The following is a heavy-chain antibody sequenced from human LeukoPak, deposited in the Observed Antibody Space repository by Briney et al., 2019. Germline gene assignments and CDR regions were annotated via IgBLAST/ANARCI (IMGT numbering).Heavy chain of an antibody. V-gene: IGHV3-21*04. CDR2: ISGSSTYI. D-gene: IGHD1-20*01. J-gene: IGHJ4*02. CDR1: GFTFSNYA. CDR3: AKDFRAPNWYNWNDGTFDY. Sequence: AGGSLRLSCSASGFTFSNYAMHWVRQAPGKGLQWVSSISGSSTYIFYADSVKGRFTISRDNSKNTLYLQMNSLRAEDTAVYYCAKDFRAPNWYNWNDGTFDYWGQGTLVTVSS.